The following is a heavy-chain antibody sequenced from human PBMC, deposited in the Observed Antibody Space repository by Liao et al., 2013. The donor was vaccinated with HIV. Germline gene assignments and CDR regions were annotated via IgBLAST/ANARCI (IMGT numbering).Heavy chain of an antibody. CDR1: GGSFSGHH. CDR2: INHRGST. J-gene: IGHJ6*03. D-gene: IGHD3-10*01. CDR3: ARGPTTYYYGSGSRYYYMDV. V-gene: IGHV4-34*01. Sequence: QVQLQQWGAGLLKPSETLSLTCAVYGGSFSGHHWSWIRQPPREGGVEWIGEINHRGSTNYNPSLKSRVTISEDTSKNQFSLKLSSVTAADTAVYYCARGPTTYYYGSGSRYYYMDVWGERDHGHR.